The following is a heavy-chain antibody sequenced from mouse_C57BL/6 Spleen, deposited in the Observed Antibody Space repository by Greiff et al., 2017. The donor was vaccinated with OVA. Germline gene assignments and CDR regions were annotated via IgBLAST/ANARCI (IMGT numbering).Heavy chain of an antibody. CDR2: ILPGSGST. D-gene: IGHD3-3*01. J-gene: IGHJ4*01. CDR1: GYPFPGYW. V-gene: IGHV1-9*01. Sequence: QVQLQQSGAELMKPGASVKLSCKATGYPFPGYWIDRVKLRPGHGLEWVGEILPGSGSTNYNEKFKGKATFTADTSSNTAYMQLSSLTTEDSAFYNCARGGHDYAMDYWGQGTSVTVSS. CDR3: ARGGHDYAMDY.